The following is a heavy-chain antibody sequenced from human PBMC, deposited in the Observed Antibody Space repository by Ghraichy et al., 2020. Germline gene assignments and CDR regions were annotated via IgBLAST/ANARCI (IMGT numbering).Heavy chain of an antibody. J-gene: IGHJ6*02. V-gene: IGHV3-9*01. D-gene: IGHD1-7*01. CDR1: GFTFDDYA. CDR3: AKDEVVGITGTTGYYYGMDV. Sequence: SQNISCAASGFTFDDYAMHWVRQAPGKGLEWVSGISWNSGSIGYADSVKGRFTISRDNAKNSLYLQMNSLRAEDTALYYCAKDEVVGITGTTGYYYGMDVWGQGTTVTVSS. CDR2: ISWNSGSI.